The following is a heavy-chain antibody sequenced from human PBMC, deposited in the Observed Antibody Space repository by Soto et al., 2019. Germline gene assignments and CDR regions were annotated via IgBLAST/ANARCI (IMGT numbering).Heavy chain of an antibody. D-gene: IGHD3-22*01. CDR2: ISYDGSNK. V-gene: IGHV3-30-3*01. J-gene: IGHJ4*02. Sequence: GGSLRLSFAASGFTFSSYAMHWVRQAPGKGLEWVSFISYDGSNKYYAYSVKVRFTISIDNSNNTLYLQMNSLRAEDTAVYYCARLTNVSRGVDXWGQVTLFTVSX. CDR3: ARLTNVSRGVDX. CDR1: GFTFSSYA.